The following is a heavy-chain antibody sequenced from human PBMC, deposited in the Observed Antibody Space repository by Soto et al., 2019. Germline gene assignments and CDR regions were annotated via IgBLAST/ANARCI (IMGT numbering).Heavy chain of an antibody. CDR3: ATSRISIAVAGETEYYFDY. CDR1: GYIFTGYY. J-gene: IGHJ4*02. V-gene: IGHV1-2*04. CDR2: INPNSGDT. Sequence: GASVKVSCKASGYIFTGYYMHWVRQAPGQGLEWMGWINPNSGDTNYTQKFQGWVTMTRDTSISTAYMELSRLRSDDTAVYYCATSRISIAVAGETEYYFDYWGQGTLVPVSS. D-gene: IGHD6-19*01.